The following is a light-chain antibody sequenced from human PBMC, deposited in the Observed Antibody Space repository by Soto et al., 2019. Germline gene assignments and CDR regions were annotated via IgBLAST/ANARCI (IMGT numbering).Light chain of an antibody. CDR1: QSVSSN. CDR3: QQYNNWPT. CDR2: GAS. Sequence: EIVMAQSPATLSVSPGERATLSCRASQSVSSNLAWYQQKPGQAPRLLNYGASTRATGIPARFSGSGSGTEFTLTISSLQSEDFAVYYCQQYNNWPTFGHGTRLEIK. J-gene: IGKJ5*01. V-gene: IGKV3-15*01.